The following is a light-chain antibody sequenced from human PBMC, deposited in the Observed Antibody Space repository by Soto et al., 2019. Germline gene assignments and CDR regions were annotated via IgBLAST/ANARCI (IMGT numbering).Light chain of an antibody. CDR2: GAS. CDR1: QAISTY. V-gene: IGKV1-39*01. Sequence: DIQMTQSPSSLSASVGDRVTITCRTGQAISTYLNWYQHKPGTAPRLLVYGASRLQSGVPSRFSGSGSGTHFTLTISALPPEDFATYYCQQSHTTPTTFGQGTRLEIK. J-gene: IGKJ5*01. CDR3: QQSHTTPTT.